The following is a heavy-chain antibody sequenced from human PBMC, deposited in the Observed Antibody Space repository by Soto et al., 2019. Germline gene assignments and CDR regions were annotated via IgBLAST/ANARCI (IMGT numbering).Heavy chain of an antibody. V-gene: IGHV4-59*01. D-gene: IGHD2-2*01. J-gene: IGHJ6*02. CDR2: IHYSGST. CDR1: GGSISSYY. Sequence: QVQLQESGPGLVKPSETLSLTCTVSGGSISSYYWSWIRQSPGKGLEWIGYIHYSGSTKSNPSLKSRVTISVDTSRNQVSAKLGSVIAADSAVYVCARAGYRLLHPSYFGMDVWGQGDTVPVSS. CDR3: ARAGYRLLHPSYFGMDV.